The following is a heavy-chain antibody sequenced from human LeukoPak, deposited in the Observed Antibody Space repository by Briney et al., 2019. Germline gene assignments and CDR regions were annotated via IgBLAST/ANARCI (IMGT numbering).Heavy chain of an antibody. D-gene: IGHD3-10*01. CDR3: ARDGYYGSGSLDY. V-gene: IGHV3-66*01. CDR1: GFTVSSNY. J-gene: IGHJ4*02. Sequence: GGSLRLSCAASGFTVSSNYMSWVRQAPGKGLEWVSVIYSGGSTYYADSVKGRFTISRDNSKNTLHLQMNSLRAEDTAVYYCARDGYYGSGSLDYWGQGTLVTVSS. CDR2: IYSGGST.